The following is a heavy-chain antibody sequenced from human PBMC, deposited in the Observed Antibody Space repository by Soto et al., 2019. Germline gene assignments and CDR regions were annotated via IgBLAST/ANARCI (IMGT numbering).Heavy chain of an antibody. Sequence: APVKASSKASGYAFTCNGICWPHQPPGQGLEWMGWISAYNGNTNYEQKLQGRVTMTTDTSTSTAYMELRSLRSDDTAVYYCARNPPYYYDSSRYYGPWGQGTLVTVSS. D-gene: IGHD3-22*01. CDR2: ISAYNGNT. CDR1: GYAFTCNG. V-gene: IGHV1-18*01. J-gene: IGHJ4*02. CDR3: ARNPPYYYDSSRYYGP.